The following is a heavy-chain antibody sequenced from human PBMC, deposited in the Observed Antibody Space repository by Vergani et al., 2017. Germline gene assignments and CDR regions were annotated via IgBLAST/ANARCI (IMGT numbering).Heavy chain of an antibody. CDR3: ARHGNTKGPAALPRFDY. Sequence: QVQLQESGPGLVKPSETLSLTCAVSGYSISSGYYWGWIRQPPGKGLEWIGSIYHSGSTYYNPSLKSRVTISVDTSKKQFSLKLSSVTAAYTAVYYCARHGNTKGPAALPRFDYWGQGTLVTVSS. CDR2: IYHSGST. CDR1: GYSISSGYY. J-gene: IGHJ4*02. V-gene: IGHV4-38-2*01. D-gene: IGHD2-2*01.